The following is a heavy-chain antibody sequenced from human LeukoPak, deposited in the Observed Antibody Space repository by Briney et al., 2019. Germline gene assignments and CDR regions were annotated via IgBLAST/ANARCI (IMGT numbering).Heavy chain of an antibody. CDR3: ARMYYDILTGSNWFDP. CDR1: GGSISSYY. Sequence: SETLSLTCTVSGGSISSYYWSWIRQPPGKGLEWIGYIYYSGSTNYNPSLKSRVTISVDTSMNQFSLKLSSVTAADTAVYYCARMYYDILTGSNWFDPWGQGTLVTVSS. D-gene: IGHD3-9*01. J-gene: IGHJ5*02. V-gene: IGHV4-59*01. CDR2: IYYSGST.